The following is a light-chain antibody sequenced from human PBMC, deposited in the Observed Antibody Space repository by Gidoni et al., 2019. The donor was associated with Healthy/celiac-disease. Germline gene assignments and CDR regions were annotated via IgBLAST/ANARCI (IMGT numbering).Light chain of an antibody. V-gene: IGKV1-8*01. CDR1: QRISSY. J-gene: IGKJ1*01. CDR3: QQYYSYPWT. CDR2: AAS. Sequence: AIRLTPSPSSFSASTGDRVTITCRASQRISSYLDWYQQKPGKAPKLLIYAASTLQSGVPSRFSGSGSGTDFTLTISCLQSEDFATYYCQQYYSYPWTFGQGTKVEIK.